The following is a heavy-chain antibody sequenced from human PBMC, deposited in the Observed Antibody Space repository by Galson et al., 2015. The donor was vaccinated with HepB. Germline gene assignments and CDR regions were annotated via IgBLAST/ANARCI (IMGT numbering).Heavy chain of an antibody. V-gene: IGHV3-23*01. CDR2: ISGSGGST. CDR1: GFTFSSYA. D-gene: IGHD1-20*01. Sequence: SLRLSCAASGFTFSSYAMSWVRQAPGKGLEWVSTISGSGGSTYYADSVKGRFTISRDNSKNTLYLQMNSLRAEDTAVYYCAKAVVTGTRNSCMDVWGQGTTVTVSS. CDR3: AKAVVTGTRNSCMDV. J-gene: IGHJ6*02.